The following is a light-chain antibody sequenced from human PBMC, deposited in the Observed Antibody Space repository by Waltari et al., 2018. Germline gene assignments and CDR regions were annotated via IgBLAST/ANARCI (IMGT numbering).Light chain of an antibody. V-gene: IGLV2-23*02. J-gene: IGLJ2*01. CDR1: SSDVGSFNL. CDR3: CSYAGSSTLV. Sequence: QSALPQPASVSGSPGQSITISCPGTSSDVGSFNLVPWYQQHPGKAPKLMIYEVSKRPSGVSNRFSGSKSGNTASLTISGLQAEDEADYYCCSYAGSSTLVFGGGTKLTVL. CDR2: EVS.